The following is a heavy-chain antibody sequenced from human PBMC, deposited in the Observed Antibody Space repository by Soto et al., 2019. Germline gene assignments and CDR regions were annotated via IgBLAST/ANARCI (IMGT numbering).Heavy chain of an antibody. D-gene: IGHD4-17*01. CDR2: IYPRNSDA. CDR1: GYNLATYW. Sequence: RGEYLKISCQASGYNLATYWIAWVRQMSGKGLEYMGIIYPRNSDARYSPSFQGQLTFSADKSTSTAYLHWSSLQASDTAMYYSARHGFYGDYASNYFDPWGQGALVTVSS. J-gene: IGHJ5*02. CDR3: ARHGFYGDYASNYFDP. V-gene: IGHV5-51*01.